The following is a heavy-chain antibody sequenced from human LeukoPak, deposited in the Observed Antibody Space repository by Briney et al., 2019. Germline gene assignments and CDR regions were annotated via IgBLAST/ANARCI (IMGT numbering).Heavy chain of an antibody. V-gene: IGHV4-59*10. CDR3: ASTVGSRELDY. CDR1: GGSFSGYY. CDR2: IYTSGST. J-gene: IGHJ4*02. Sequence: SETLSLTCAVYGGSFSGYYWSWIRQPAGKGLEWIGRIYTSGSTNYNPSLKSRVTISVDTSKNQFSLKLSSVTAADTAVYYCASTVGSRELDYWGQGTLVTVSS. D-gene: IGHD1-26*01.